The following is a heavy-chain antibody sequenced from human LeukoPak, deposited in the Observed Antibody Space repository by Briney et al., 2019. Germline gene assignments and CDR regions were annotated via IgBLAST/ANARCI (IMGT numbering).Heavy chain of an antibody. J-gene: IGHJ5*02. CDR2: IYYSGST. D-gene: IGHD6-13*01. CDR1: GGSISGHY. V-gene: IGHV4-59*11. Sequence: SETLSLTCTVSGGSISGHYWSWIRQPPGKGLEWIGYIYYSGSTNYNPSLKSRVTISVDTSKNQFSLKLSSVTAADTAVYYCARGGVLYIAAAGRWEDNWFDPWGQGTLVTVSS. CDR3: ARGGVLYIAAAGRWEDNWFDP.